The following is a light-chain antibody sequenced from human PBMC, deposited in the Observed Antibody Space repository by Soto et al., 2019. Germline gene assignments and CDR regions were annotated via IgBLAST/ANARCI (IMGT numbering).Light chain of an antibody. CDR2: AAS. J-gene: IGKJ1*01. CDR3: QQSYSTFTWT. V-gene: IGKV1-39*01. Sequence: DIPMTQSPSSLSASVGDRVTITCRASQSISYYLNWYQQKPGKAPNLRIYAASGLQSGVPSRFSGSGSGTDFTLTISSLQPEDFATYYCQQSYSTFTWTFGQGTKVEIK. CDR1: QSISYY.